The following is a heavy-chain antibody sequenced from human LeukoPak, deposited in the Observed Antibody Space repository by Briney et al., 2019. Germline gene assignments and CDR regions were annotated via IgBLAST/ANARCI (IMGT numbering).Heavy chain of an antibody. V-gene: IGHV4-4*02. CDR2: MYLSGTT. J-gene: IGHJ4*02. CDR1: GDSINSLDL. D-gene: IGHD3-22*01. Sequence: SETLSLTCTVSGDSINSLDLWSWVRQPPGKGLEWFGEMYLSGTTHSNPSVKSRVTISIDKSKNQFFLNLSSVTAEDTAVYYCAGLVGRYSSGLYYYYFDYWGQGTLVTVSS. CDR3: AGLVGRYSSGLYYYYFDY.